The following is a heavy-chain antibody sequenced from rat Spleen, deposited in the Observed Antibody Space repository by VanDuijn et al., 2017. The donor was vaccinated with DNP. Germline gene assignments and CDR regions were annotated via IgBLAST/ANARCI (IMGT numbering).Heavy chain of an antibody. CDR2: ISTSGGST. Sequence: EVQLVESGGGLVQPGRSMKLSCGASGLTFSNADMAWVRQAPTNGLEWVATISTSGGSTFYRDSVKGRFTISRNNTKSTLYLQMNSLRSEDTATYYCSITESDYWGQGVMVTVSS. V-gene: IGHV5-25*01. J-gene: IGHJ2*01. CDR3: SITESDY. D-gene: IGHD1-11*01. CDR1: GLTFSNAD.